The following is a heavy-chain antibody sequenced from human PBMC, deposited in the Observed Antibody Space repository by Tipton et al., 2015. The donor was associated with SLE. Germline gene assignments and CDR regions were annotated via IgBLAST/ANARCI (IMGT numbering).Heavy chain of an antibody. Sequence: SLRLSCAASGFTFSSYGMHWVRQAPGKGLEWVAVIWYDGSNKYYADSVKGRFTISRDNSKNTLYLQMNSLRAEDTAVYYCTREVTDYCVMDVWGQGTTVTFSS. CDR3: TREVTDYCVMDV. CDR2: IWYDGSNK. J-gene: IGHJ6*02. CDR1: GFTFSSYG. V-gene: IGHV3-33*08.